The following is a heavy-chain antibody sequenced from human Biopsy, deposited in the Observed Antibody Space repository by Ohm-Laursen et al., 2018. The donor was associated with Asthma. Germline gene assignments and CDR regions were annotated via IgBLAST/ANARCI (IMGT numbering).Heavy chain of an antibody. CDR1: GYTFIGCH. J-gene: IGHJ5*02. CDR2: INPNSGGT. D-gene: IGHD6-13*01. CDR3: ARGQKSAGDRWFDP. Sequence: ASVKVSCKASGYTFIGCHIHWMRQAPGQGLEWVGRINPNSGGTNYAQKFQGRVTMTRDTSISSAYMEVSRLRSDDTAVYYCARGQKSAGDRWFDPWGRGTLVTVSS. V-gene: IGHV1-2*06.